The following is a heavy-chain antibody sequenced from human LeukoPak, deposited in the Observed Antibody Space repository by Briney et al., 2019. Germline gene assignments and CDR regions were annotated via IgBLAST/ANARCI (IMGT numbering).Heavy chain of an antibody. CDR3: ARARIAAAGTGGVLDY. Sequence: GGSLRLSCAASGFTFNSYSMNWVRQAPGKGLEWVSSISSSSSYIYYADSVKGRFTISRDNAKNSLYLQMNSLRAEDTAVYYCARARIAAAGTGGVLDYWGQGTLVTVSS. CDR1: GFTFNSYS. V-gene: IGHV3-21*01. D-gene: IGHD6-13*01. CDR2: ISSSSSYI. J-gene: IGHJ4*02.